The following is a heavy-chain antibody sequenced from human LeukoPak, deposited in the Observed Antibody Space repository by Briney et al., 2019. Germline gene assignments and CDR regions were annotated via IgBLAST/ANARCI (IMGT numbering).Heavy chain of an antibody. Sequence: PSETLSLTCTVSGGPMSSYYWSWIRQPPGKGLEWIGSIKYSGSTYYKPSLQSRVTISVDTSKSQFSLKLSSVTAADTAVYYCASVDYNWNYFHYWGQGTLVTVSS. CDR1: GGPMSSYY. D-gene: IGHD1-20*01. CDR3: ASVDYNWNYFHY. V-gene: IGHV4-39*01. J-gene: IGHJ4*02. CDR2: IKYSGST.